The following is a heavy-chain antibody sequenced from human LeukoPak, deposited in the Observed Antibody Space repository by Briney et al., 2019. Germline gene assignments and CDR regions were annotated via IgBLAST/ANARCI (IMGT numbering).Heavy chain of an antibody. J-gene: IGHJ4*02. CDR2: ISSNGGST. CDR3: VKVGVYYDSSGYRD. D-gene: IGHD3-22*01. Sequence: GGSLRLSCSASGFTFSSYAMHWVRRAPGKGLEYVSAISSNGGSTYYADSVKGRFTISRDNSKNTLYLQMSSLRAEDTAVYYCVKVGVYYDSSGYRDWGQGTLVTVSS. V-gene: IGHV3-64D*06. CDR1: GFTFSSYA.